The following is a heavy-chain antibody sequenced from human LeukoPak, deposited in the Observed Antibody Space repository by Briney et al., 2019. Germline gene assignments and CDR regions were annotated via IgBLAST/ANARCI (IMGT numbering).Heavy chain of an antibody. J-gene: IGHJ4*02. D-gene: IGHD2-2*01. V-gene: IGHV3-48*03. CDR2: ISSSDSTI. CDR3: ARDYSSTS. Sequence: GGSLRLSCAASGFTFSSYEMNWVRQAPGKGLEWVSYISSSDSTIYYADSVKGRFTISRDNAKNSLYPQMNSLRAEDTAVYYCARDYSSTSWGQGTLVTVSS. CDR1: GFTFSSYE.